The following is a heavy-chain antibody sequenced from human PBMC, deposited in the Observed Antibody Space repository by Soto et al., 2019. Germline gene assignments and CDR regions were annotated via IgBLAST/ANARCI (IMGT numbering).Heavy chain of an antibody. V-gene: IGHV1-69*13. D-gene: IGHD3-10*01. CDR2: IIPIFGTA. Sequence: SVKVSCKASGGTFSSYAISWVRQAPGQGLEWMGGIIPIFGTANYAQKFQGRVTITADESTSTAYMELSSLRSGDSAVYYCARAELGSRGLFQAGNYYYYGMDVWGQGTTVTVSS. CDR3: ARAELGSRGLFQAGNYYYYGMDV. CDR1: GGTFSSYA. J-gene: IGHJ6*02.